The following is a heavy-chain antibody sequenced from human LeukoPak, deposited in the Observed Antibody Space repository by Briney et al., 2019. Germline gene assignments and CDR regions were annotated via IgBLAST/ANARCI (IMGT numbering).Heavy chain of an antibody. CDR1: GGSISSYY. J-gene: IGHJ5*02. V-gene: IGHV4-59*01. CDR3: ARGDYGDRFDP. D-gene: IGHD4-17*01. CDR2: IYYSGST. Sequence: PSETLSLTCTVSGGSISSYYWSWIRQPPGKGPEWIGYIYYSGSTNYNPSLKSRVTISVDTSKNQFSLKLSSVTAADTAVYYCARGDYGDRFDPWGQGTLVTVSS.